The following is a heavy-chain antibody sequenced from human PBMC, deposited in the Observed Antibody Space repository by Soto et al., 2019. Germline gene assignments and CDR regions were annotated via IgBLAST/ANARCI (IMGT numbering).Heavy chain of an antibody. J-gene: IGHJ4*02. D-gene: IGHD2-8*02. V-gene: IGHV3-53*01. CDR1: GFTVSSNY. CDR2: IYSGGST. Sequence: PGGSLRLSCAASGFTVSSNYMSGVGQAPGKGLEWVSVIYSGGSTYYADTVKGRFTISRDNSKNTLYLQMNSLRAEYTAVYYCARGARLVPHLNYWGQGTLVTVSS. CDR3: ARGARLVPHLNY.